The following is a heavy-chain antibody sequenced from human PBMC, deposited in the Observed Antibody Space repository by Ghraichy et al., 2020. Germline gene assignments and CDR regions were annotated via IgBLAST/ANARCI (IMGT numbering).Heavy chain of an antibody. CDR2: MYFTGTT. J-gene: IGHJ5*02. Sequence: SETLSLTCTVSGGSITGYYWNWIRQSSGKGLAWVARMYFTGTTNYNPSLKDRVTMSVDASKSQFSLRMTAVTAADSGVYYCARDRRHRVQDTWFDPWGQGTLVIVSS. D-gene: IGHD1-14*01. CDR3: ARDRRHRVQDTWFDP. CDR1: GGSITGYY. V-gene: IGHV4-4*07.